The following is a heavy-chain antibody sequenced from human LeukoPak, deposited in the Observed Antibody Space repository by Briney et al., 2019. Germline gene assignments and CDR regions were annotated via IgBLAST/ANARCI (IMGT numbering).Heavy chain of an antibody. CDR2: TYYRSKWYN. V-gene: IGHV6-1*01. D-gene: IGHD6-13*01. J-gene: IGHJ3*02. CDR1: GDSVSSNSAA. CDR3: ARDFQYRGYSSSWYYAFDI. Sequence: SQTLSLTCAISGDSVSSNSAAWNWIRQSPSRGHEWLGRTYYRSKWYNDYAVSVKSRITINPDTSKNQFSLQLNSVTPEDTAVYYCARDFQYRGYSSSWYYAFDIWGQGTMVTVSS.